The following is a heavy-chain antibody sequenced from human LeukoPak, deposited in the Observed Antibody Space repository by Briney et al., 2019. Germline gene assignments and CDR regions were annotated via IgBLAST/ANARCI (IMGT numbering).Heavy chain of an antibody. CDR2: IYSGGST. Sequence: GGSLRLSCAASGFNANRNYMGWVRQAPGKGLGWVSVIYSGGSTDYADSVKGRFTLSRDDSKNTLYLQMNTLRAEDTAVYYCARGPRDSPLISYYHYYMDVWGEGTTVTVSS. D-gene: IGHD2-21*02. CDR1: GFNANRNY. V-gene: IGHV3-53*01. J-gene: IGHJ6*03. CDR3: ARGPRDSPLISYYHYYMDV.